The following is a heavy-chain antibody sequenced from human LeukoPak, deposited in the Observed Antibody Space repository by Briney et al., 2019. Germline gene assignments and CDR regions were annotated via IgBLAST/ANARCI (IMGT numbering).Heavy chain of an antibody. CDR1: GFTFSNYG. V-gene: IGHV3-30*18. J-gene: IGHJ4*02. Sequence: GGSLRLSCAASGFTFSNYGMHWVRQAPGKGLEWVAVISYDGNNKYYADSVQGRFTISRDNSKNTLYLQMNSLRAEDTAVYYCAKDPRHSTNWFFDYWGQGTLVTVSS. D-gene: IGHD6-13*01. CDR3: AKDPRHSTNWFFDY. CDR2: ISYDGNNK.